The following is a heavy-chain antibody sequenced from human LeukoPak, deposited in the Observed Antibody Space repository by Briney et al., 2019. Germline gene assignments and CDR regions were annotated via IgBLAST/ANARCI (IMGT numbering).Heavy chain of an antibody. Sequence: SGPALVKPTQTLTLTCTFAGFSLSTSGMCVNWIRQPPGKALEWLARIDWDDAEFYSTSLKTRLTVSKDTSENQVVLTMTNMDPVDTATYYCARLYSSSSGLFDSWGQGTLVTVSS. V-gene: IGHV2-70*17. D-gene: IGHD6-6*01. J-gene: IGHJ4*02. CDR2: IDWDDAE. CDR3: ARLYSSSSGLFDS. CDR1: GFSLSTSGMC.